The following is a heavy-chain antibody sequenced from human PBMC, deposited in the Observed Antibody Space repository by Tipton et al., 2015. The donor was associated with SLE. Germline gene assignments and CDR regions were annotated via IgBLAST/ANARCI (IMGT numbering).Heavy chain of an antibody. V-gene: IGHV3-64D*06. CDR2: IRSNGGST. CDR1: GFTFSSYA. CDR3: VKGSIAARQEDY. J-gene: IGHJ4*02. D-gene: IGHD6-6*01. Sequence: SLRLSCSASGFTFSSYAMHWVRQAPGKGLEYVSAIRSNGGSTYYADSVKGRFTISRDNSKNTLYLQMSSLRAEDTAVYYCVKGSIAARQEDYWGQGTLVTVSS.